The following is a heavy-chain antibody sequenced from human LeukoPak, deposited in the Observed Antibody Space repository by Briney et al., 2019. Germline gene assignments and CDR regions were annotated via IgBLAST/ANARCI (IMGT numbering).Heavy chain of an antibody. CDR1: GGTFNYYA. D-gene: IGHD2-21*01. Sequence: GSSVKVSCKASGGTFNYYAVSWVRQVPGQGLEWVGGLIPTLGTGNYSPKFQGRVTITTDESTSTAYMELSSLRSEDTAVYYCAGCGGDCYSRPEDYYYMDVWGKGTTVTVSS. CDR3: AGCGGDCYSRPEDYYYMDV. V-gene: IGHV1-69*05. CDR2: LIPTLGTG. J-gene: IGHJ6*03.